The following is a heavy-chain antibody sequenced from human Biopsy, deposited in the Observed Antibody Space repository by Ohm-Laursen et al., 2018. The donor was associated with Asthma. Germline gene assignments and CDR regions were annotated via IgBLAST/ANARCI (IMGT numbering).Heavy chain of an antibody. V-gene: IGHV3-20*01. Sequence: SLRLSCTAFGFTFDDYGMSWVRQSPGKGLDWVSGINWNGGSTGYADSVKGRFTISRDNAKNSLYLQMISLRAEDTALYHCGRDMGGFGSGWFPVEFWGQGTLVTVSS. J-gene: IGHJ4*02. CDR1: GFTFDDYG. D-gene: IGHD6-19*01. CDR3: GRDMGGFGSGWFPVEF. CDR2: INWNGGST.